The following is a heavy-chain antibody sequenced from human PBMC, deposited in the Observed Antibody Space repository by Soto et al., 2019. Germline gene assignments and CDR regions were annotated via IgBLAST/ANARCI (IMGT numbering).Heavy chain of an antibody. CDR3: PKHGPVYYYYGIDV. Sequence: PGGSLILSCAASGFTFSSYAMSWVRQAPGKGLEWVSAISGSGGSTYYADSVKGRFTISRDNSKNTLYLQMNSLRAEDTAVYYCPKHGPVYYYYGIDVWGQGTTVTVSS. CDR2: ISGSGGST. J-gene: IGHJ6*02. CDR1: GFTFSSYA. V-gene: IGHV3-23*01.